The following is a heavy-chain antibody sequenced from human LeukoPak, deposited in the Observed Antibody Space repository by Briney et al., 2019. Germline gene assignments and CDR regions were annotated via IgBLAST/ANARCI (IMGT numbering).Heavy chain of an antibody. V-gene: IGHV4-39*01. CDR1: GXSISSSSYY. J-gene: IGHJ4*02. CDR2: IYYSGST. Sequence: SETLSLTCTVSGXSISSSSYYWGWIRQPPGKGLEWIGSIYYSGSTYYNPSLKSRVTISVDTSKNQFSLKLSSATAADTAVYYCARQGGTYGDYAAGYWGQGTLVTVSS. D-gene: IGHD4-17*01. CDR3: ARQGGTYGDYAAGY.